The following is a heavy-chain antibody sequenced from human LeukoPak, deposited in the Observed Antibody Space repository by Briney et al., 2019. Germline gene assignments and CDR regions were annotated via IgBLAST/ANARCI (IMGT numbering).Heavy chain of an antibody. CDR1: GGSISGYY. J-gene: IGHJ4*02. CDR3: ASISMIVVAFDY. CDR2: IYYSGST. V-gene: IGHV4-39*01. Sequence: SETLSLTCTVSGGSISGYYWGWIRQPPGKGLEWIGSIYYSGSTYYNPSLKSRVTISVDTSKNQFSLKLSSVTAADTAVYYCASISMIVVAFDYWGQGTLVTVSS. D-gene: IGHD3-22*01.